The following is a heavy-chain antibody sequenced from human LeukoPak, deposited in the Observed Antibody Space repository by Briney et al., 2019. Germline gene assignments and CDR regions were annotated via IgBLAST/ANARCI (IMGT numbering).Heavy chain of an antibody. D-gene: IGHD5-24*01. CDR2: ISSSSSYI. V-gene: IGHV3-21*01. J-gene: IGHJ4*02. CDR1: GFTFSSYS. Sequence: GGSLSLSCAASGFTFSSYSMNWVRQAPGKGLEWVSSISSSSSYIYYADSVKGRFTISRDNAKNSLYLQMNSLRAEDTAVYYCARVHQGGWLQYFDYWGQGTLVTVSS. CDR3: ARVHQGGWLQYFDY.